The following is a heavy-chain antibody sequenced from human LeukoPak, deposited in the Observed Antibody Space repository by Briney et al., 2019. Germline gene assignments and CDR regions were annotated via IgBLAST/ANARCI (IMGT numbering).Heavy chain of an antibody. V-gene: IGHV1-8*01. Sequence: GASVKVSCKASGYTFTSYDINWVRQATGQGLEWMGWMNPNSGNTGYAQKFQGRVTMTRNTSISTAYMELSSLRSEDTAVYYCARGVSSSWYHYYYYMDVWGKGTTVTISS. CDR2: MNPNSGNT. CDR1: GYTFTSYD. J-gene: IGHJ6*03. CDR3: ARGVSSSWYHYYYYMDV. D-gene: IGHD6-13*01.